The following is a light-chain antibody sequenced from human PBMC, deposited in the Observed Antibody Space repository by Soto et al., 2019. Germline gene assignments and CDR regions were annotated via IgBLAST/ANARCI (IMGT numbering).Light chain of an antibody. Sequence: EIVLTQSPGTLSLSPGERATLSCRASQSVSSNSLAWYHQKPGQPPRLLMYGASSRATGIPDRFSGSASGTYFTLTISILEPEDFVKYYWQHNGCPLITFGQGTRLEIE. V-gene: IGKV3-20*01. CDR2: GAS. CDR3: QHNGCPLIT. J-gene: IGKJ5*01. CDR1: QSVSSNS.